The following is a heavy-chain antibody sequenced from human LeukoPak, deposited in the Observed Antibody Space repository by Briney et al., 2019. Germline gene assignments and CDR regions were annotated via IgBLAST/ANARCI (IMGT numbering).Heavy chain of an antibody. Sequence: SETLSLTCTVPGGSISSDYWSWIRQPPGKGLEWIGYIYYTGSTTYNPSLKSRLTISLDTSKNQFPLKLTSVTAADTAVYYCARHIAVGEDVWGQGTTVTVFS. CDR1: GGSISSDY. D-gene: IGHD6-19*01. CDR3: ARHIAVGEDV. CDR2: IYYTGST. V-gene: IGHV4-59*01. J-gene: IGHJ6*02.